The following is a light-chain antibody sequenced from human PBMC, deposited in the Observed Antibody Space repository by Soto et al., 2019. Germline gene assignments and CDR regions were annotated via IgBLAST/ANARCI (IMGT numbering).Light chain of an antibody. CDR3: QQYSSSPP. V-gene: IGKV3-20*01. J-gene: IGKJ5*01. CDR2: GAS. CDR1: QSVSSNY. Sequence: EISLTQSPGTLSLNTGDRGTLSCRASQSVSSNYLAWYQHKPGQTPRLLIYGASSRATGIPDRFSGSGSGTDFTLTISRLEPEDFAVYYCQQYSSSPPFGQGTRPAIK.